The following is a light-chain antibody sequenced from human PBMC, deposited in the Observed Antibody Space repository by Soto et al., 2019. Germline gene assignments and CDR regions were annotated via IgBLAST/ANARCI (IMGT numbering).Light chain of an antibody. CDR2: DAS. CDR1: QDMSNY. V-gene: IGKV1-33*01. J-gene: IGKJ2*01. Sequence: DIQMTQSPSSLSASVGDRVTITCQASQDMSNYLNWYQQKPGKAPKLLIYDASNLETVVPSRFSGSGSGTDFTFTISSLQPEDIATYYCQQYDNLPSTFGQGTKLEIK. CDR3: QQYDNLPST.